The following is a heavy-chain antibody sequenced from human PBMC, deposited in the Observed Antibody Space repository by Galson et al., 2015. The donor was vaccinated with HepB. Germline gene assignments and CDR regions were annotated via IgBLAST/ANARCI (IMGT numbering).Heavy chain of an antibody. CDR1: GFTFSSYG. J-gene: IGHJ4*02. D-gene: IGHD6-19*01. CDR3: ARGGWAVAITEYYFDY. Sequence: SLRLSCAASGFTFSSYGMHWVRQAPGKGLEWVAVIWYDGSNKYYADSVKGRFTISRDNSKNTLYLQMNSLRAEDTAVYYCARGGWAVAITEYYFDYWGQGTLVTVSS. CDR2: IWYDGSNK. V-gene: IGHV3-33*01.